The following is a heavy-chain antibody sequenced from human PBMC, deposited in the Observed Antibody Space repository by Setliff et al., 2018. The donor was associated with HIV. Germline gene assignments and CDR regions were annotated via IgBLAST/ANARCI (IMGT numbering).Heavy chain of an antibody. CDR1: GYTFTTYS. D-gene: IGHD2-8*02. V-gene: IGHV1-3*01. J-gene: IGHJ4*01. CDR3: VRGALLAAFDFDH. Sequence: ASVKVSCKTSGYTFTTYSMHWVRQAPGRSLEWLGWINAGKGEKKYSQDLQDRITITSDTPANTAYMELSSLSSDDTAVYFCVRGALLAAFDFDHWGHGTQVTVSS. CDR2: INAGKGEK.